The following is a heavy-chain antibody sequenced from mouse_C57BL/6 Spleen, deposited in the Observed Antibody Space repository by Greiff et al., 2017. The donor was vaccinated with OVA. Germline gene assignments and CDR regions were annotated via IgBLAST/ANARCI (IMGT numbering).Heavy chain of an antibody. D-gene: IGHD2-3*01. J-gene: IGHJ4*01. Sequence: VKLMESGPGLVAPSQSLSITCTVSGFSLTSYGVHWVRQPPGKGLEWLVVIWSDGSTTYNSALKSRLSISKDNSKSQVFLKMNSLQTDDTAMYYCARHCYDGYYAMDYWGQGTSVTVSS. V-gene: IGHV2-6-1*01. CDR3: ARHCYDGYYAMDY. CDR1: GFSLTSYG. CDR2: IWSDGST.